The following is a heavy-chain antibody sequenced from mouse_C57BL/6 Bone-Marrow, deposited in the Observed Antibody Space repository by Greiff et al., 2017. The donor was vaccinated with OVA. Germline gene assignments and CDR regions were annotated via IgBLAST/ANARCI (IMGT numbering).Heavy chain of an antibody. CDR3: ARWFDGYYVHAY. J-gene: IGHJ3*01. D-gene: IGHD2-3*01. Sequence: QVQLQQPGPELVKPGASVKLSCKASGYTFTSYWMHWVKQRPGQGLEWIGLIHPNSGSTNYHEKFQSKATLTVDNSSSPAYMQLSILTSEDSAVYYCARWFDGYYVHAYWGQGTLVTVSA. CDR1: GYTFTSYW. CDR2: IHPNSGST. V-gene: IGHV1-64*01.